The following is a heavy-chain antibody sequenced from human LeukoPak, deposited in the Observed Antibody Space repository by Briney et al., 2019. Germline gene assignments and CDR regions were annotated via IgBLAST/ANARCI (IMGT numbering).Heavy chain of an antibody. Sequence: ASVKVSCKASGYTFTSYGISWVRQAPGQGLEWMGWISAYNGNTDYAQKLQGRVTMTTDTSTSTAYMELRSLRSDDTAVYYCARVGYCSGGSCFHFDYWGQGTLVTVSS. D-gene: IGHD2-15*01. CDR1: GYTFTSYG. CDR3: ARVGYCSGGSCFHFDY. CDR2: ISAYNGNT. J-gene: IGHJ4*02. V-gene: IGHV1-18*01.